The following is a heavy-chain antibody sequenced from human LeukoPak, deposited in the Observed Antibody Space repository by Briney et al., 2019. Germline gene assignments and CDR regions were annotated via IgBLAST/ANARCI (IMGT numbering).Heavy chain of an antibody. CDR2: LYDSGST. V-gene: IGHV4-39*01. CDR1: GGSISSSDYY. J-gene: IGHJ4*02. D-gene: IGHD3-10*01. CDR3: SSVDRGWFGIGDF. Sequence: SETLSLTCTVSGGSISSSDYYWDWIRQPPGKGLEWIGNLYDSGSTYYNPSLKSRVTISVDTSNNQFSLKLSSVTAADTAVYYCSSVDRGWFGIGDFWGQGTLVTVSS.